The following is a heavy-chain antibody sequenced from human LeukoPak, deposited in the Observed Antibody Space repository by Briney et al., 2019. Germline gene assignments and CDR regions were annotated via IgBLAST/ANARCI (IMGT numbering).Heavy chain of an antibody. J-gene: IGHJ4*02. CDR3: ARGGYQLPDPLFDY. D-gene: IGHD2-2*01. V-gene: IGHV4-59*08. Sequence: SETLSLTCTVSGGSISSYYWSWIRQPPGKGLEWIGYIYYSGSTNYNPSLKSRVTISVDTSKNRFSLKLSSVTAADTAVYYCARGGYQLPDPLFDYWGQGTLVTVSS. CDR2: IYYSGST. CDR1: GGSISSYY.